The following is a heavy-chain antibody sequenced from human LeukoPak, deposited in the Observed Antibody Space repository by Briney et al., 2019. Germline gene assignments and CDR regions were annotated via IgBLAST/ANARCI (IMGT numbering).Heavy chain of an antibody. D-gene: IGHD5-24*01. V-gene: IGHV3-7*03. CDR3: AKEGRSLQTY. J-gene: IGHJ4*02. Sequence: GGSLRLSCAASEFTFSSYSMNWVRLAPGKGLEWVANIKEDGTETYYVDSVKGRFTISRDNAKNSLYLQMNSLRVEDTAVYYCAKEGRSLQTYWGQGTLVTVSS. CDR2: IKEDGTET. CDR1: EFTFSSYS.